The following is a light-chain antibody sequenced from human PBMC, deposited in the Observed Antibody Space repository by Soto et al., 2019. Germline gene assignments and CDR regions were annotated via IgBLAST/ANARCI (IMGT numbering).Light chain of an antibody. V-gene: IGKV3-20*01. Sequence: PGDRVTITCRASQSISIWLAWYQQRPGQPPRLLIYGASNRATGIPDRFSGSGSGTDFTLTISRLEPEDFAVYYCQQYGSSWTFGQGTKVDIK. CDR1: QSISIW. J-gene: IGKJ1*01. CDR3: QQYGSSWT. CDR2: GAS.